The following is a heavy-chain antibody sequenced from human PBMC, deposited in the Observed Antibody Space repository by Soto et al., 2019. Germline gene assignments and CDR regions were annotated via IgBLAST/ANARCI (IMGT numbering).Heavy chain of an antibody. Sequence: PGGSLRLSCAASGFTFSSYGMHWVRQAPGKGLEWVAVIWYDGSNKYYADSVKGRFTISRDNSKNTLYLQMNSLRAEDTAVYYCARGRYSSSWTEYYYGMDVWGKGTTVTVS. CDR1: GFTFSSYG. J-gene: IGHJ6*04. V-gene: IGHV3-33*01. CDR3: ARGRYSSSWTEYYYGMDV. CDR2: IWYDGSNK. D-gene: IGHD6-13*01.